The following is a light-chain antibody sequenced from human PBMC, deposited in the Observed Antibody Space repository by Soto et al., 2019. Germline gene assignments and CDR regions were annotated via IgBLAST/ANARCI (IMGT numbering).Light chain of an antibody. V-gene: IGKV3-20*01. J-gene: IGKJ5*01. CDR1: QSFSSY. CDR3: PQYGSSPTT. Sequence: EIVLTQSPGTLSLSPGERATLSCRASQSFSSYLAWYQQKPGQAPRLLIYGASSRVTGIPDRFSGSGSGTDFTLTISRLEPEDFAAYYCPQYGSSPTTFGQGTRLEIK. CDR2: GAS.